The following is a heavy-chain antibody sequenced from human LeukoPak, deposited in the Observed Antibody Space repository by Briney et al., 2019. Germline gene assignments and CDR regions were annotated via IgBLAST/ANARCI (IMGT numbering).Heavy chain of an antibody. V-gene: IGHV4-4*08. CDR2: IYVIGIT. CDR3: ARRAYYDSSGYHPTSGYFDL. CDR1: GGSMFNYY. Sequence: SETLSLTCTVSGGSMFNYYWNWIRQPPGKGLEGIGYIYVIGITNYSPSLRSRGTISIATSQNQFSLRLTSVTAADTAIYYCARRAYYDSSGYHPTSGYFDLWGRGTLVSVS. D-gene: IGHD3-22*01. J-gene: IGHJ2*01.